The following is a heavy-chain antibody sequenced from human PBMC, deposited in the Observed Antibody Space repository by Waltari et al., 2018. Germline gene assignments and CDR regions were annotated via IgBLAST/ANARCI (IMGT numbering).Heavy chain of an antibody. D-gene: IGHD4-4*01. V-gene: IGHV4-39*07. CDR2: IYYSGST. J-gene: IGHJ5*02. CDR3: ARDRVLTVTTQGPGWFDP. Sequence: QLQLQESGPGLVKPSETLSLTCTVPGGPISRTSYSWGWLRPPPGQGLEWIGSIYYSGSTYYNPSLKSRVTISVDTSKNQFSLKLSSVTAADTAVYYCARDRVLTVTTQGPGWFDPWGQGTLVTVSS. CDR1: GGPISRTSYS.